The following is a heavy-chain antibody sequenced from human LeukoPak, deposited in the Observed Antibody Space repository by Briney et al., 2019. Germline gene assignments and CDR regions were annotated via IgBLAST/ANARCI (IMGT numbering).Heavy chain of an antibody. CDR3: ARGTPSSSGWLYYGMDV. J-gene: IGHJ6*02. V-gene: IGHV3-30-3*01. CDR2: ISYDGSNK. CDR1: GFTISSYA. Sequence: SGGSLRLSCAASGFTISSYAMHWVRQAPGKGLEWVAVISYDGSNKYYADSVKGRFTISRDNSKNTLYLQMNSLRAEDTAVYYCARGTPSSSGWLYYGMDVWGQGTTVTVSS. D-gene: IGHD6-19*01.